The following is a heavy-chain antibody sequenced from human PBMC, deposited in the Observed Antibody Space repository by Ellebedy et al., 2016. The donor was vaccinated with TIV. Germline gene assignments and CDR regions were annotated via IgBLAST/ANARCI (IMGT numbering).Heavy chain of an antibody. CDR3: ASLRPRGWMTTLVDY. Sequence: SETLSLTCAVYGGSFSGYYWSWIRQPPGKGLEWIGEINHSGSTNYNPSLKSRVTISVDTSKNQFSLKLSSVTAADTAVYYCASLRPRGWMTTLVDYWGQGTLVTVSS. J-gene: IGHJ4*02. CDR2: INHSGST. V-gene: IGHV4-34*01. D-gene: IGHD4-11*01. CDR1: GGSFSGYY.